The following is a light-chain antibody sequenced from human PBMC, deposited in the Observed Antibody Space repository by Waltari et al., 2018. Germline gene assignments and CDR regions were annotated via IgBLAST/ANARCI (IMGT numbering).Light chain of an antibody. V-gene: IGLV2-14*01. CDR1: SNDVGGYNS. Sequence: QSALTQPASVSGSPGQSVTIFCAATSNDVGGYNSVSWYQEHPGQAPRVIIYDVSDWASGVSVRYSASKSGHTAALIIAGLQAEDDAVYYCSSQSSNDVVLFGRGTKLTVL. CDR3: SSQSSNDVVL. J-gene: IGLJ2*01. CDR2: DVS.